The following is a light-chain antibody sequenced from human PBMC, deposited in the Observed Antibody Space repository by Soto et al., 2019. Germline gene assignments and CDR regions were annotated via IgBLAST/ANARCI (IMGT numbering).Light chain of an antibody. Sequence: EIVLTHSPGTLSLSPGERATLSCRASQSVSSSYLAWYQQKPGQAPRPLIYGASSRAIGIPDRFSGSGSGTDFTLTISRLETEDFAVYYCQQYGSSPWTCGQGTKVDIK. V-gene: IGKV3-20*01. CDR3: QQYGSSPWT. J-gene: IGKJ1*01. CDR1: QSVSSSY. CDR2: GAS.